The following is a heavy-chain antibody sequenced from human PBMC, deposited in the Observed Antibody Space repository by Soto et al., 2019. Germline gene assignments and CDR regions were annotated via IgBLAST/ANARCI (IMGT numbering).Heavy chain of an antibody. CDR1: GGSISSYY. Sequence: PSETLSLTCTVSGGSISSYYWSWIRQPPGKGLEWIGYIYYSGSTNYNPSLKSRVTISVDTSKDQFSLKLSSVTAADTAVYYCASCSGGSCYSYYMDVWGKGTTVTVSS. J-gene: IGHJ6*03. D-gene: IGHD2-15*01. CDR3: ASCSGGSCYSYYMDV. V-gene: IGHV4-59*01. CDR2: IYYSGST.